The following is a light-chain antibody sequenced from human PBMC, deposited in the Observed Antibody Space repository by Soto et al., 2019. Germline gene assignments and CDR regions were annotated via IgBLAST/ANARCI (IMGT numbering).Light chain of an antibody. CDR1: QNIYSN. CDR2: RAS. Sequence: EIVLTHSPGTLSVSPGERSTLSCRASQNIYSNVAWYQQRPGQAPRLLIYRASTRAPGIPARFSGSGSGTEFTLTISSLQSEDFTVYSCLQYHNLWAFGQGTKVDIK. J-gene: IGKJ1*01. CDR3: LQYHNLWA. V-gene: IGKV3-15*01.